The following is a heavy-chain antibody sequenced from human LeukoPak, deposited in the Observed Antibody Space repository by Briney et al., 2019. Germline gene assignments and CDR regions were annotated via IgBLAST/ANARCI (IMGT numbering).Heavy chain of an antibody. V-gene: IGHV4-59*01. CDR3: ARAYSSSWYGFDY. J-gene: IGHJ4*02. D-gene: IGHD6-13*01. Sequence: SETLSLTCTVSGGSISSYYWNWIRQPPGKGLEWIGYIYSSGSTKYNPSLKSRVTISVDTSKNQFSLKLSSVTAADTAVYYCARAYSSSWYGFDYWGQGTLVTVSS. CDR1: GGSISSYY. CDR2: IYSSGST.